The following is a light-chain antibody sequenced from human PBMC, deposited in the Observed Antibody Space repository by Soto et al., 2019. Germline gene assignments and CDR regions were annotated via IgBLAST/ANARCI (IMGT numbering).Light chain of an antibody. CDR2: GAS. Sequence: DIQMTQSPSSLSASVGDRVAITCRATQSIGDYLNWYQQKPGRALKLLIYGASNLQSGVPSRFSGSGSGTDFTLTISGVQPEDFGIYYCQQSYSSPVTFGPGTKVDVK. CDR3: QQSYSSPVT. V-gene: IGKV1-39*01. CDR1: QSIGDY. J-gene: IGKJ3*01.